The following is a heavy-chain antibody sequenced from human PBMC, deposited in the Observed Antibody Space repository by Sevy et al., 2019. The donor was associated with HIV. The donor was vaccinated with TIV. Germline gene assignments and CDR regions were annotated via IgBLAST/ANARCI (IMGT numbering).Heavy chain of an antibody. CDR3: ARGDCSGGSCYPLAY. Sequence: GGSLRLSCAASGFTFSSYSMKWVRQAPGKGLEWVSYISSSSSTIYYADSVKGRFTISRDNAKNSLYLQMNSLRDEDTAVYYCARGDCSGGSCYPLAYWGQGTLVTVSS. CDR2: ISSSSSTI. V-gene: IGHV3-48*02. J-gene: IGHJ4*02. D-gene: IGHD2-15*01. CDR1: GFTFSSYS.